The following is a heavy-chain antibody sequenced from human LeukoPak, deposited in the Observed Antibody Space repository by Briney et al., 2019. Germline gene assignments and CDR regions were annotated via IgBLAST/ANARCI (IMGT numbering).Heavy chain of an antibody. CDR2: IYYSGST. J-gene: IGHJ4*02. CDR1: GGSISSYY. Sequence: SETLSLTCTVSGGSISSYYWSWIRQPPGKGLEWIGYIYYSGSTNYNPSLKSRVTISVDTSKNQFSLKLSSVTAADTAVYYCARGFPTAVDYWGQGTLVTVSS. CDR3: ARGFPTAVDY. V-gene: IGHV4-59*01.